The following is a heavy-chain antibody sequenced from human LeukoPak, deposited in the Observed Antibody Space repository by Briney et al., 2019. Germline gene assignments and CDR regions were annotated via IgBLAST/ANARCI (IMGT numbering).Heavy chain of an antibody. V-gene: IGHV3-21*03. D-gene: IGHD3-9*01. J-gene: IGHJ3*01. CDR3: TRDIDDVLTGDDAFDV. Sequence: GGSLRLSCAGSGFTFSGYSLNWVRQAPGKGLEWVSSITSSGSSMYYADLVKGRFTISRDNAESSVYLQMNSLRVDVTGLYYCTRDIDDVLTGDDAFDVWGQGTVVTVSS. CDR2: ITSSGSSM. CDR1: GFTFSGYS.